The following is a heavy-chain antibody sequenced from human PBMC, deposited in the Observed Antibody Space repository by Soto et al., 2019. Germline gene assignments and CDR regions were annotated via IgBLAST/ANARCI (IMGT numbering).Heavy chain of an antibody. J-gene: IGHJ3*02. CDR2: IYYSGST. D-gene: IGHD3-3*01. CDR3: ARGFYDFWSGYFDAFDI. V-gene: IGHV4-59*01. Sequence: QVQLQESGPGLVKPSETLSLTCTVSGGSISSYYWSWIRQPPGKGLEWIGYIYYSGSTNYNPSLKSRVTISVDTSKNQFSLKLSCVTAADTAVYYCARGFYDFWSGYFDAFDIWGQGTMVTVSS. CDR1: GGSISSYY.